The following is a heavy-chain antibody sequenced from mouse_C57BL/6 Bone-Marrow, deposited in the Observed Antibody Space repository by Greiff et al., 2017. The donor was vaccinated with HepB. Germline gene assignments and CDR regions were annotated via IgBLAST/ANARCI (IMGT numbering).Heavy chain of an antibody. V-gene: IGHV1-54*01. J-gene: IGHJ2*01. CDR3: AIVATYDYFDY. CDR2: INPGSGGT. Sequence: VQLQQSGPELVKPGASVKIPCKASGYTFTNYLIEWVKQRPGQGLEWIGVINPGSGGTNYNEKFKGKATLTADKSSSTAYMQLSSLTSEDSAVYFCAIVATYDYFDYWGQGTTLTVSS. D-gene: IGHD1-1*01. CDR1: GYTFTNYL.